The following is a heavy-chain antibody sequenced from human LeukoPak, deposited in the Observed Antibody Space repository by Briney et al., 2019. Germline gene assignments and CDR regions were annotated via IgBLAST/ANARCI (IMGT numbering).Heavy chain of an antibody. D-gene: IGHD2-2*01. J-gene: IGHJ4*02. CDR1: GYTFTGYY. V-gene: IGHV1-2*02. CDR3: ARSRSRDCSSTSCYSYGLAY. CDR2: INPNSGGT. Sequence: ASVKVSCKASGYTFTGYYMHWVRQAPGQGLEWMGWINPNSGGTNYAQKFQGRVTMTRDTSTSTAYMEMSRLRADDTAVYYCARSRSRDCSSTSCYSYGLAYWGQGTLVTVSS.